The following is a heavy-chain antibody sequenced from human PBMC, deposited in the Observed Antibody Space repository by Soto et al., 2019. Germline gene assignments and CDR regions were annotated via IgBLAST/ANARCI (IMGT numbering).Heavy chain of an antibody. CDR1: GFTFSSYA. Sequence: QVQLVESGGGVVQPGKSLRLSCAASGFTFSSYALHWVRQAPGKGLEWVAVISYDGNNKYYADSVKGRFTISRDNSKNTLYLQMNSLRAEDTAVYYCGRDLVGGSYPNCDYWRQGTLVPVSS. CDR3: GRDLVGGSYPNCDY. J-gene: IGHJ4*02. D-gene: IGHD3-16*02. V-gene: IGHV3-30-3*01. CDR2: ISYDGNNK.